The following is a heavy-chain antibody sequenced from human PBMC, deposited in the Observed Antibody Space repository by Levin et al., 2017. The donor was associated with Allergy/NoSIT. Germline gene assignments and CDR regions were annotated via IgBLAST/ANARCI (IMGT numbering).Heavy chain of an antibody. CDR1: GFTFSSYA. D-gene: IGHD5-12*01. J-gene: IGHJ3*02. V-gene: IGHV3-30-3*01. CDR2: ISYDGSNK. Sequence: GESLKISCAASGFTFSSYAMHWVRQAPGKGLEWVAVISYDGSNKYYADSVKGRFTISRDNSKNTLYLQMNSLRAEDTAVYYCPKGGYDQHDAFDIWGQGTMVTVSS. CDR3: PKGGYDQHDAFDI.